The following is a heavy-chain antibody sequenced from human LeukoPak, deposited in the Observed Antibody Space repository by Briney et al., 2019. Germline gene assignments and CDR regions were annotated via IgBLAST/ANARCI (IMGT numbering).Heavy chain of an antibody. CDR1: GFTVSSNY. V-gene: IGHV3-53*01. Sequence: GGSLRLTWAGAGFTVSSNYMSWVRQAPGKGLEWVSVIYSGGSTYYADSVKGRFTISRDNSKNTLYLQMNSLRVEDTAAYYCAKLEGRMVRVLTQLGYWGQGTLVTVSS. J-gene: IGHJ4*02. CDR2: IYSGGST. CDR3: AKLEGRMVRVLTQLGY. D-gene: IGHD3-10*01.